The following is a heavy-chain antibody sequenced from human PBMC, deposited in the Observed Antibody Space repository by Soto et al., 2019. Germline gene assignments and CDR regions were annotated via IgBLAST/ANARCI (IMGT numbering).Heavy chain of an antibody. CDR1: GHTFTDFH. CDR2: INPKSGGT. J-gene: IGHJ3*02. CDR3: ARGNLEIRAFDI. D-gene: IGHD1-7*01. Sequence: ASVKVSCKASGHTFTDFHMYWLRQAPGQRPEWMGWINPKSGGTFYAQNFQGRVTMTSDTSISTAYMELSRLRSDDTAVYYCARGNLEIRAFDIWGQGTMVTVSS. V-gene: IGHV1-2*02.